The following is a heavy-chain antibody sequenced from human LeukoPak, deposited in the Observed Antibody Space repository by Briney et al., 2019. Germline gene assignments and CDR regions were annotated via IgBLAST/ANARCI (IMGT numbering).Heavy chain of an antibody. CDR1: GFTVSSNY. V-gene: IGHV3-74*01. J-gene: IGHJ4*02. CDR2: INSDGRST. Sequence: GGSLRLSCAASGFTVSSNYMSWVRQAPGKGLVWVSRINSDGRSTSYADSVKGRFTISRDNAKSTLYLQMNSLRAEDTAVYYCARVRYYYDSSGIDYWGQGTLVTVSS. D-gene: IGHD3-22*01. CDR3: ARVRYYYDSSGIDY.